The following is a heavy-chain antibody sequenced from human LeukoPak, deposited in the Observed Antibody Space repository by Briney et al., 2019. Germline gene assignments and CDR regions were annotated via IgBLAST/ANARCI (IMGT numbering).Heavy chain of an antibody. D-gene: IGHD2-8*01. Sequence: PSETLSLTCTVSGGSISSYYWSWIRQPPGKGLEWIGYIYYSGSTNYNPSLKSRVTISVDTSKNQFSLKLSSVTAADTAVYYCARSEGVSYYYMEVWGKGTTVTVSS. CDR1: GGSISSYY. CDR3: ARSEGVSYYYMEV. J-gene: IGHJ6*03. V-gene: IGHV4-59*01. CDR2: IYYSGST.